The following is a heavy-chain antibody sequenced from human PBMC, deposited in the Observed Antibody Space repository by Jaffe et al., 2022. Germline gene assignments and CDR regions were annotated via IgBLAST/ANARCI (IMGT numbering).Heavy chain of an antibody. V-gene: IGHV3-48*03. CDR2: ISSSGSTI. Sequence: EVQLVESGGGLVQPGGSLRLSCAASGFTFSSYEMNWVRQAPGKGLEWVSYISSSGSTIYYADSVKGRFTISRDNAKNSLYLQMNSLRAEDTAVYYCARVIGWERAPGYWGQGTLVTVSS. CDR1: GFTFSSYE. D-gene: IGHD1-26*01. CDR3: ARVIGWERAPGY. J-gene: IGHJ4*02.